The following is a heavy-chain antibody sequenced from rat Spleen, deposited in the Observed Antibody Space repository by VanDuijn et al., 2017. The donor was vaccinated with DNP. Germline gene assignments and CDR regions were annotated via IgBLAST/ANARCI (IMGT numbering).Heavy chain of an antibody. CDR1: GFTFSDYS. V-gene: IGHV5S11*01. Sequence: EVQLVESGGGLVQPGRSLKLSCAASGFTFSDYSMAWVRQAPTKGLEWVASITPGGGNTYYRDSVKGRFTISRDNTKSTLYLQMDSLRSEETATYYCARHRAGSYALDAWGQGTSVTVSS. J-gene: IGHJ4*01. CDR3: ARHRAGSYALDA. D-gene: IGHD1-3*01. CDR2: ITPGGGNT.